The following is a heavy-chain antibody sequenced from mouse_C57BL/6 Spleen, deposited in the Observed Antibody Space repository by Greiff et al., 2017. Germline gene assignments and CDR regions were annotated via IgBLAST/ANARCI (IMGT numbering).Heavy chain of an antibody. CDR2: IDPSDSYT. Sequence: QVQLQQPGAELVRPGTSVKLSCKASGYTFTSYWMHWVKQRPGQGLEWIGVIDPSDSYTNYNQKFKGKATLTVDTSSSTAYMQLSSLTSEDSAVXYCARYYYGSRYFDYWGQGTTLTVSS. D-gene: IGHD1-1*01. J-gene: IGHJ2*01. CDR3: ARYYYGSRYFDY. V-gene: IGHV1-59*01. CDR1: GYTFTSYW.